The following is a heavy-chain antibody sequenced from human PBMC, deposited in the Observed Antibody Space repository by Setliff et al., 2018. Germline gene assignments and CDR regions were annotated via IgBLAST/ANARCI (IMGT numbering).Heavy chain of an antibody. CDR3: ARKGISALSGAFDM. D-gene: IGHD1-26*01. Sequence: PSETLSLTCTDSGGSISNYYWSWIRQPAGKGLEWLGRIYTSGSTNYNPSLKSRVTMSVDTSKNQFSLKLSSVTAADTAVYYCARKGISALSGAFDMWGQGTMVTVSS. CDR1: GGSISNYY. V-gene: IGHV4-4*07. CDR2: IYTSGST. J-gene: IGHJ3*02.